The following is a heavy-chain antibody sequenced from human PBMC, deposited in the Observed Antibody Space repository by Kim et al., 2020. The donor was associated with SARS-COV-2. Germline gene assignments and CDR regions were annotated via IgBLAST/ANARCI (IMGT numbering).Heavy chain of an antibody. V-gene: IGHV3-13*01. CDR1: GFTFSSYD. J-gene: IGHJ2*01. D-gene: IGHD6-13*01. CDR2: IGTAGDT. Sequence: GGSLRLSCAASGFTFSSYDMHWVRQATGKGLEWVSAIGTAGDTYYPGSVKGRFTISRENAKNSLYLQMNSLRAGDTAVYDCARVAYSSSWSIGYWYFDLWGRGTLVTVSS. CDR3: ARVAYSSSWSIGYWYFDL.